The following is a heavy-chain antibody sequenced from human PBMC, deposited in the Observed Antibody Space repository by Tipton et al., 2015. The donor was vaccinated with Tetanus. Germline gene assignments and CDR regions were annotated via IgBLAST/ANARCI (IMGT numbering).Heavy chain of an antibody. CDR1: GVSVTTYH. D-gene: IGHD3-10*01. V-gene: IGHV4-59*02. J-gene: IGHJ4*02. Sequence: TLSLTCNVSGVSVTTYHWSWIRQPPGKGLEWIGCITDTGRTNYSPSLRNRLTISIDTSKTHFSLRLDSVTAADTAVYYCATDRRGPGEVRGLDNWGQGTLVTVSS. CDR2: ITDTGRT. CDR3: ATDRRGPGEVRGLDN.